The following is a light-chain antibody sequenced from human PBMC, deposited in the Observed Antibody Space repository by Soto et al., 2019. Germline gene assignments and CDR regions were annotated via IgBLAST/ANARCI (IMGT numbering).Light chain of an antibody. CDR1: QSVINSY. J-gene: IGKJ4*01. CDR3: QQYGSSPFT. CDR2: GAS. Sequence: EIVLTQSPGTLSFSPGERATLPCRASQSVINSYLAWYQQRLGQAPRLVIYGASRRATGIPDRFSGSGSGTDFTLTISRLEPEDFAAYYCQQYGSSPFTFGGGTKVEIK. V-gene: IGKV3-20*01.